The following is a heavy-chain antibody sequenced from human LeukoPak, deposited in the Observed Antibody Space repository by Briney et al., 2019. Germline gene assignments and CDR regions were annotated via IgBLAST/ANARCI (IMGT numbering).Heavy chain of an antibody. D-gene: IGHD3-10*01. V-gene: IGHV3-21*01. J-gene: IGHJ4*02. CDR1: GFTFSSYS. CDR3: ARDYSGSGSYYNVFDY. Sequence: GGSLRLSCAASGFTFSSYSMNWVRQAPGKGLEWASSISSSSSYIYYADSVKGRFTISRDNAKNSLYLQMNSLRAEDTAVYYCARDYSGSGSYYNVFDYWGQGTLVTVSS. CDR2: ISSSSSYI.